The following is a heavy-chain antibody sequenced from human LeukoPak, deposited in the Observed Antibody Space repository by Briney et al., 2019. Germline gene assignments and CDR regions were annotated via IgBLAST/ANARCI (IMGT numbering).Heavy chain of an antibody. CDR2: IWSDGSND. V-gene: IGHV3-33*01. J-gene: IGHJ4*02. D-gene: IGHD6-19*01. CDR1: GFNFGSDA. Sequence: GRSLRLSCTASGFNFGSDAMHWVRQAPGKGLEWVAFIWSDGSNDHYADSVKGRFTISRDNSKNTVCLQMNSLRVEDTAVCYCARDPSGSGRSLSDWGQGTPVTVSS. CDR3: ARDPSGSGRSLSD.